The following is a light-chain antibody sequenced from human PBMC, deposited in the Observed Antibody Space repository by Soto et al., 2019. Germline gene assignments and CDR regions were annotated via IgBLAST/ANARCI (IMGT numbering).Light chain of an antibody. Sequence: DIQMTQSPSSLSASVGDTVTITCRASQGIRNYLGWYQQKPGRAPKRLIFAASSLDAGVPSRFSGSGSGTEFILTINSLEPDDFATYYCLQHTSSPRTFGQGTKVEFK. CDR2: AAS. J-gene: IGKJ1*01. V-gene: IGKV1-17*01. CDR3: LQHTSSPRT. CDR1: QGIRNY.